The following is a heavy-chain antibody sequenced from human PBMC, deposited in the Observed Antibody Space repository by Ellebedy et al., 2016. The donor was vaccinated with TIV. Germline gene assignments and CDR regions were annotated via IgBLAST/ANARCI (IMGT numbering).Heavy chain of an antibody. D-gene: IGHD2/OR15-2a*01. CDR2: ISSSSTYI. CDR3: ARDTPFYTSGSHPNYYFES. Sequence: GGSLRLXXTDSRFTFYTYTMKWVRQAPGKGLEWVSSISSSSTYIYYADSVKGRFTISRDNAKNSVYLQMNSLRVEDTAVYYCARDTPFYTSGSHPNYYFESWGQGTLVTVSS. V-gene: IGHV3-21*01. J-gene: IGHJ4*02. CDR1: RFTFYTYT.